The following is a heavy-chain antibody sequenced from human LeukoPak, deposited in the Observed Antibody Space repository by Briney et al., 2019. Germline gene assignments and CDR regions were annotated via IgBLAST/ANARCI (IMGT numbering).Heavy chain of an antibody. Sequence: ASVKVSCKASGGTFSSYAISWVRQAPGQGLEWMGGIIPIFGTANYAQKFQGRVTITADESTSTAYMELSSLRSEDTAVYYCARLRITIFGVVIMPGSFDYWGQGTLVTVSS. CDR2: IIPIFGTA. V-gene: IGHV1-69*01. CDR1: GGTFSSYA. J-gene: IGHJ4*02. CDR3: ARLRITIFGVVIMPGSFDY. D-gene: IGHD3-3*01.